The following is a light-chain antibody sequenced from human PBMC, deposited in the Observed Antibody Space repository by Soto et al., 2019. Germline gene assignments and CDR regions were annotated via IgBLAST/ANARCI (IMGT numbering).Light chain of an antibody. Sequence: EIVMTQSPATLSVSPGERATLSCRASQSVSGNLAWYQQKPGQAPRLLIYGASTRATGIPARFSGSGSGTEFTLTISSLQSEDFAVYYCQQYNNWPRRTFGQGTKVEIK. J-gene: IGKJ1*01. CDR1: QSVSGN. CDR2: GAS. CDR3: QQYNNWPRRT. V-gene: IGKV3-15*01.